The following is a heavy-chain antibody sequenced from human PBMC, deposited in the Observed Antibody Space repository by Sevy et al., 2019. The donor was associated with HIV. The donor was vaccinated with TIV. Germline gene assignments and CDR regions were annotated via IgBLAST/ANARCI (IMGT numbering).Heavy chain of an antibody. CDR2: IISSGSSK. CDR3: ARGPHHYYDSSAFFDY. J-gene: IGHJ4*02. Sequence: GGSLRLSCTASGFTFSSYEMNWVRQAPGKGLEWVSNIISSGSSKYYADSVKGRFTISRDNAKNSLFLQMNSLRAEDTAVYYCARGPHHYYDSSAFFDYWGQGTLFTVSS. D-gene: IGHD3-22*01. V-gene: IGHV3-48*03. CDR1: GFTFSSYE.